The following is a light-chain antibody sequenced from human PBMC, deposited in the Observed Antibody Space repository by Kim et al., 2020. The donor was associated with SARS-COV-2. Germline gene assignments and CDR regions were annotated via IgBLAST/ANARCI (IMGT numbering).Light chain of an antibody. CDR1: RRDVWSYNL. CDR2: EVS. J-gene: IGLJ1*01. Sequence: PGERSTISWTGTRRDVWSYNLVAWYQQHPGKAPKLMIYEVSKRPSGVSNRFSGSKSGNTASLTISGLQAEDEADYYCCSYAGSYVFGTGTKVTVL. CDR3: CSYAGSYV. V-gene: IGLV2-23*02.